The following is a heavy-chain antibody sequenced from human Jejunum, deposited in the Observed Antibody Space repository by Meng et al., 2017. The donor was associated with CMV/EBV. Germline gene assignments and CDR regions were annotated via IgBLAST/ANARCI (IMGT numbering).Heavy chain of an antibody. Sequence: SGCTFSSNWMSGVRQAPGKGLEGVGRIKNKTEGKATDFAAHVKGRFTLSRDDSKNTLYLQINSLKTEDTGVYYCATLPAAAPANGDHWGQGTLVTVSS. J-gene: IGHJ4*02. CDR2: IKNKTEGKAT. CDR1: GCTFSSNW. CDR3: ATLPAAAPANGDH. V-gene: IGHV3-15*01. D-gene: IGHD6-13*01.